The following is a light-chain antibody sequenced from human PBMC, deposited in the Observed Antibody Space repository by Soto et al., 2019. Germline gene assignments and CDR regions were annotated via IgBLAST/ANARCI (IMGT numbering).Light chain of an antibody. Sequence: EIVLTQSPATLSLSPGERASLSCRASQSVSSYLAWYQQKPGQAPRLLIYDASNRATGIPARSSGSGSGTDFTLTISSLEPEDFAVYYCQQYSKWPSWTFGQGTKVDIK. CDR3: QQYSKWPSWT. J-gene: IGKJ1*01. CDR2: DAS. CDR1: QSVSSY. V-gene: IGKV3-11*01.